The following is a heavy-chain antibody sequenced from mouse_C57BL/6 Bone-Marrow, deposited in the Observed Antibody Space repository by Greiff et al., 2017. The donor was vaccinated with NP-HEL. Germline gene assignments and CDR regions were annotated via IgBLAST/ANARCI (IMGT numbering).Heavy chain of an antibody. CDR2: IWWDDDK. CDR3: ARMRILRLDY. Sequence: QVQLKESGPGILQPSQTLSLTCSFSGFSLSTFGVGVGWIRQPSGKGLEWLAHIWWDDDKYYNPALKSRLTISKDTSKNQVFLKIANVDTADTATDYCARMRILRLDYWGQGTTLTVTS. J-gene: IGHJ2*01. D-gene: IGHD1-2*01. V-gene: IGHV8-8*01. CDR1: GFSLSTFGVG.